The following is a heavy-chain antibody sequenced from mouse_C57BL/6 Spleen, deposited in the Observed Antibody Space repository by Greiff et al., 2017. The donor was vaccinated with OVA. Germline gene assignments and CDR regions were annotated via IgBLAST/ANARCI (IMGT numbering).Heavy chain of an antibody. CDR1: GFNIKDYY. CDR2: IDPEDGDT. V-gene: IGHV14-1*01. CDR3: IPDYYGSSYGY. D-gene: IGHD1-1*01. Sequence: DVQLQESGAELVRPGASVKLSCTASGFNIKDYYMHWVKQRPEQGLEWIGRIDPEDGDTEYAPKFQGKATMTADTSSNTAYLQLSSLTSEDTAVYYCIPDYYGSSYGYWGQGTTLTVSS. J-gene: IGHJ2*01.